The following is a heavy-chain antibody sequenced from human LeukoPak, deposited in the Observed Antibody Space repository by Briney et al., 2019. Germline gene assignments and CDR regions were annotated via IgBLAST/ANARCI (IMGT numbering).Heavy chain of an antibody. D-gene: IGHD6-19*01. J-gene: IGHJ4*02. CDR2: IYYSGST. CDR1: GGSISSYY. Sequence: PSETLSLTCTVSGGSISSYYWSWIRQPPGKGLEWIGYIYYSGSTNYNPSLKNRVTISVDTSKNQFSLKLSSVTAADTAVYYCASPSEDSSGWESFDYWGQGTLVTVSS. V-gene: IGHV4-59*01. CDR3: ASPSEDSSGWESFDY.